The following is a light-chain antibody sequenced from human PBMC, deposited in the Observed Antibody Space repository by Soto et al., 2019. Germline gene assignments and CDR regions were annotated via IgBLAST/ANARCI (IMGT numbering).Light chain of an antibody. V-gene: IGKV1-5*01. J-gene: IGKJ1*01. CDR3: QQYNSYST. CDR1: QSISSW. CDR2: AAS. Sequence: DIQITQSPSTLSSSVRDSFTITCRASQSISSWVGWYQQKPGKAPKLMIYAASSVESGVPSMCSGSGSGTEFTLTISILQPDDFATYCCQQYNSYSTFGQGTKVDIK.